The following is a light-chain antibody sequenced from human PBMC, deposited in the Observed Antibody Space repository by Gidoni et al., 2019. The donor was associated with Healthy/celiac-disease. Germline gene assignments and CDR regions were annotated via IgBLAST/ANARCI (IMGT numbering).Light chain of an antibody. CDR1: QGISSA. Sequence: AIQLTQSPSSLSASVGARVTITCRASQGISSALAWYQQKPGKAPKLLIYDASSLESGVPSRFSGSGSGTDFTLTISSRQPEDFATYYCQQFNSYPLTFXGXTKVEIK. CDR3: QQFNSYPLT. CDR2: DAS. J-gene: IGKJ4*01. V-gene: IGKV1-13*02.